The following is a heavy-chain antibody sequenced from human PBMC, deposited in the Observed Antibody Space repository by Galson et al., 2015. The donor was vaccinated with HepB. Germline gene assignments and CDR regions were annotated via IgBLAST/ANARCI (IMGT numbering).Heavy chain of an antibody. V-gene: IGHV4-61*01. CDR3: ARGTYYYDSRGDRGFDP. J-gene: IGHJ5*02. Sequence: ETLSLTCGVSGGSVSSGSSYWSWIRQPPGKGLEWIGDIYYSGSTNYKPSLKSRVTISLDTSKNQFSLKLSSVTAADTAVYFCARGTYYYDSRGDRGFDPWGQGTLVTVSS. CDR2: IYYSGST. CDR1: GGSVSSGSSY. D-gene: IGHD3-22*01.